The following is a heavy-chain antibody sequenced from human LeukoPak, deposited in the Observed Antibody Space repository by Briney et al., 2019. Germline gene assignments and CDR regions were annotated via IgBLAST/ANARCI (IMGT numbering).Heavy chain of an antibody. CDR2: INVYNGNT. D-gene: IGHD6-13*01. Sequence: ASVKVSCKASGYTFTTFGITWVRQAPGQGLEWMGWINVYNGNTYYAQNLQDRVTMTTDTCTNTAYMELRSLRSDDTALYYCARPLSSSWGIDYWGQGTLVTVSS. J-gene: IGHJ4*02. CDR1: GYTFTTFG. V-gene: IGHV1-18*04. CDR3: ARPLSSSWGIDY.